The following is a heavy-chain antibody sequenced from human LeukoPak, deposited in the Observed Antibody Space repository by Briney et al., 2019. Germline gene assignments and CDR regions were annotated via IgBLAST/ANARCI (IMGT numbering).Heavy chain of an antibody. V-gene: IGHV4-61*01. CDR1: GGSFGSGSYY. CDR2: IYYSGST. Sequence: SETLSLTCTVSGGSFGSGSYYWSWIRQPPGKGLEWIGYIYYSGSTNYNPSLKSRVTISVDTSKNQFSLKLSSVTAADTAVYYCARVGIVPVFDIWGQGTMVTVSS. CDR3: ARVGIVPVFDI. J-gene: IGHJ3*02. D-gene: IGHD1-26*01.